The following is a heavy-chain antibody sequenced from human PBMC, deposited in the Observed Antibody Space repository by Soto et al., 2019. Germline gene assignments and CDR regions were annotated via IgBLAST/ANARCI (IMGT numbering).Heavy chain of an antibody. D-gene: IGHD3-10*01. CDR3: AKEGGLGSYYYRASFDH. CDR1: GFTFSNSG. J-gene: IGHJ4*02. Sequence: LRLSCAASGFTFSNSGMHWVRQAPGKGLDWVAIISYDENNKYYEDSVKGRFTISRDNSRNTLYLQMNSLRAEDTAVYYCAKEGGLGSYYYRASFDHWGQGALVTVSS. V-gene: IGHV3-30*18. CDR2: ISYDENNK.